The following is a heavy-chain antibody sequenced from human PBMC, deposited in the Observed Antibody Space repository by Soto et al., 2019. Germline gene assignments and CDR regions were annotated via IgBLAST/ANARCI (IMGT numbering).Heavy chain of an antibody. CDR3: TTDDISVMITFGGVVYFDY. CDR2: IKSKTDGGTT. J-gene: IGHJ4*02. D-gene: IGHD3-16*01. Sequence: GGSLRLSCAASGFTFSNAWMSWVRQAPGKGLEWVGRIKSKTDGGTTDYAAPVKGRFTISRDDSKNTLYLQMNSLKTEDTAVYYCTTDDISVMITFGGVVYFDYWGQGTLVTVSS. CDR1: GFTFSNAW. V-gene: IGHV3-15*01.